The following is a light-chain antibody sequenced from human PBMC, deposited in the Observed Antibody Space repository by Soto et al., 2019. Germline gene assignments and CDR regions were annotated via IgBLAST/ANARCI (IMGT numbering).Light chain of an antibody. CDR1: QSVSDY. V-gene: IGKV3D-11*02. J-gene: IGKJ4*01. CDR2: DAS. Sequence: VLTQSPARLSLSPGERATLSCRAGQSVSDYLAWYQQKPGQPPRLLFFDASNRATGVTDRFSAGGSGPEFSLIISSLEPEDFAVYYCHQRVNWQPTFGGGTKVEI. CDR3: HQRVNWQPT.